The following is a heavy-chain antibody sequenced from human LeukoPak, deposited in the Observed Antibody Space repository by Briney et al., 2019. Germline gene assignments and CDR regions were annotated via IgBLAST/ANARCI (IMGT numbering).Heavy chain of an antibody. V-gene: IGHV4-39*07. CDR1: GFTFSTYA. CDR3: ARDAYDFWSGRDFDY. J-gene: IGHJ4*02. CDR2: IYYSGST. Sequence: ESLRLSCAASGFTFSTYAMTWVRQPPGKGLEWIGSIYYSGSTYYNPSLKSRVTISVDTSKNQFSLKLSSVTAADTAVYYCARDAYDFWSGRDFDYWGQGTLVTVSS. D-gene: IGHD3-3*01.